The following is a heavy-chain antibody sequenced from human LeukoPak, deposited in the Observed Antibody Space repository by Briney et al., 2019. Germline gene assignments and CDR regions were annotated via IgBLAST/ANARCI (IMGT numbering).Heavy chain of an antibody. J-gene: IGHJ6*03. Sequence: SQTLSLTCTVSGGSISSGGYYWSWIRQHPGKGLEWIGYIYHSGSTYYNPSLKSRVTISVDRSKNQFSLKLSSVTAADTAVYYCARAGAGYYYYMDVWGKGTTVTVSS. D-gene: IGHD3-10*01. CDR3: ARAGAGYYYYMDV. CDR2: IYHSGST. V-gene: IGHV4-31*03. CDR1: GGSISSGGYY.